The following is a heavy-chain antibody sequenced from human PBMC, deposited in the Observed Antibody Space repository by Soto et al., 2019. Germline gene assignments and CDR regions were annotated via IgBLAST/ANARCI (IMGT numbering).Heavy chain of an antibody. CDR1: GLCLSNYG. V-gene: IGHV3-30*18. D-gene: IGHD4-4*01. CDR3: AKDRGLNDYSNDHFNH. CDR2: ISNDATKK. J-gene: IGHJ4*02. Sequence: GALRLSSEASGLCLSNYGIDWVRQAPGKGLEWVAFISNDATKKYYADSLKGRFTISRDNSKNTPYLQMNSMRADDTAVYYCAKDRGLNDYSNDHFNHWGQGILVTVSS.